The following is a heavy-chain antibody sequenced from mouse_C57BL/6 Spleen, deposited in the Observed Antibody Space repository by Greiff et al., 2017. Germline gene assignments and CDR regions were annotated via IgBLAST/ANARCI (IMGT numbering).Heavy chain of an antibody. CDR1: GFSFTSYG. Sequence: VQLQQSGPGLVQPSQRLSITCTVSGFSFTSYGVNWVRQSPEKGLEWLGVIWSGGSTDYNAAFFSSLSITKDNSKSQVFFNMNSLQADDTAIYYGASQTWPWFAYWGQGALVTVSA. CDR3: ASQTWPWFAY. V-gene: IGHV2-5*01. J-gene: IGHJ3*01. CDR2: IWSGGST.